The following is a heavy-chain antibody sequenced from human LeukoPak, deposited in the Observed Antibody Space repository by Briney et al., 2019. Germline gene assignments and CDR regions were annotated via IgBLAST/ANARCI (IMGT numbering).Heavy chain of an antibody. V-gene: IGHV4-34*01. CDR2: IST. J-gene: IGHJ5*02. CDR1: GGSFSGCY. D-gene: IGHD6-6*01. CDR3: ARGEAARPSPGNWFDP. Sequence: SETLSLTCAVYGGSFSGCYWSWIRQPPGKGLEWIGEISTNYNPSLKSRVTISVDTSKNQFSLKLSSVTAADTAVYYCARGEAARPSPGNWFDPWGQGTLVTVSS.